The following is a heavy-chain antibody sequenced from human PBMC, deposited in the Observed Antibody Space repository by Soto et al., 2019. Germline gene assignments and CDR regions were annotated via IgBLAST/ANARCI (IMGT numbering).Heavy chain of an antibody. CDR2: NLPLFNIS. V-gene: IGHV1-69*01. Sequence: QVQLVQSGAEVKKPGSSVKVSCKASGVAFSSYAISWVRQAPGQGLEWMGGNLPLFNISNYAQTFQGRVTITADEPTRTAYMDLSHLKTEDPAVYYWARRRLGYGYWYFDLWGRGTLSTVSS. CDR3: ARRRLGYGYWYFDL. J-gene: IGHJ2*01. D-gene: IGHD5-18*01. CDR1: GVAFSSYA.